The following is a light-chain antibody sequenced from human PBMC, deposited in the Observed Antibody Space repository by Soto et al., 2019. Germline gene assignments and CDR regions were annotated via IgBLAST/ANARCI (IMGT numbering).Light chain of an antibody. CDR2: GIS. CDR3: QQRSNWPPLT. V-gene: IGKV3-15*01. Sequence: EIVLTQSPATLSVSPGERATLSCRASQSINNNYLAWYQQKPGQAPRLLIYGISTRATGVPARFSGSGSGTEFTLSISSLQSEDFAVYYCQQRSNWPPLTFGGGTKVEIK. J-gene: IGKJ4*01. CDR1: QSINNN.